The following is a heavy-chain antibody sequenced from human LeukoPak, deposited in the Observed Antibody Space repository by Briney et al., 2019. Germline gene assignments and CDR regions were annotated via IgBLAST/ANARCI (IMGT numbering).Heavy chain of an antibody. CDR2: ISAYNGNT. V-gene: IGHV1-18*01. Sequence: ASVKVSCKASGYRFTSNVISWVRQDPGQGLEWMGWISAYNGNTNYAQKLQGRVTMTTDTSTSTAYMELRSLRSDDTAVYYCARFGLGKHIEVAGIPFDIWGQGTMVTVSS. J-gene: IGHJ3*02. CDR1: GYRFTSNV. D-gene: IGHD6-19*01. CDR3: ARFGLGKHIEVAGIPFDI.